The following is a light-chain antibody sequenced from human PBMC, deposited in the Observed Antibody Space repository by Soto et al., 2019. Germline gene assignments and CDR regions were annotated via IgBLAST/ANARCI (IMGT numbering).Light chain of an antibody. V-gene: IGLV1-51*01. CDR1: SSNIGNNY. CDR3: GTWDSSLSAGV. Sequence: QSVLTQPPSVSAAPGQKVTISCSGSSSNIGNNYVSWYQQVPGTAPKLLIYDNNKRPSGIPDRFSGSKSGTSATLGITGLQTGDEADHYCGTWDSSLSAGVFGGGTKLTVL. CDR2: DNN. J-gene: IGLJ2*01.